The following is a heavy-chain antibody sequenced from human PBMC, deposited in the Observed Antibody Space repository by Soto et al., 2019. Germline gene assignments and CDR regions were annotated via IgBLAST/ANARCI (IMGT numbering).Heavy chain of an antibody. CDR2: IAYDGSNK. CDR1: GFTFSSYG. V-gene: IGHV3-30*18. CDR3: AKAGYYDSSGYYSGDAFDI. Sequence: QVQLVESGGGVVQSGSSLRLSGAASGFTFSSYGMHWVRQAPRKCLEWVAVIAYDGSNKYYADSRKGRFTISRDNYKNTLYLQMNSLRAEDTAVYSCAKAGYYDSSGYYSGDAFDIWGQGTMVTVAS. J-gene: IGHJ3*02. D-gene: IGHD3-22*01.